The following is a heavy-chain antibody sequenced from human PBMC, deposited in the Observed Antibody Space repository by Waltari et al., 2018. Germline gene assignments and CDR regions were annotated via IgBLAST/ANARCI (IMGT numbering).Heavy chain of an antibody. D-gene: IGHD2-2*01. Sequence: QVQLQESGPGLVKPSQTLSLTCTVSGGSISSGDYYWRWIRQPPGKGLEWIGYIYYSGSTYYNPSLKSRVTISVDTSKNQFSLKLSSVTAADTAVYYCARLYCSSTSCDNWFDPWGQGTLVTVSS. V-gene: IGHV4-30-4*08. CDR3: ARLYCSSTSCDNWFDP. CDR2: IYYSGST. CDR1: GGSISSGDYY. J-gene: IGHJ5*02.